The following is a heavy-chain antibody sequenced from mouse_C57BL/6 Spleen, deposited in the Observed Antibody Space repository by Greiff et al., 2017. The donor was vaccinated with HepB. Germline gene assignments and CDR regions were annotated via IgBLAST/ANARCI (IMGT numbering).Heavy chain of an antibody. V-gene: IGHV5-9*01. Sequence: DVKLVESGGGLVKPGGSLKLSCAASGFTFSSYTMSWVRQTPEKRLEWVATISGGGGNTYYPDSVKGRFTISRDNAKNTLYLQMSSLRSEDTALYYCARHRVGLAYWGQGTLVTVSA. CDR3: ARHRVGLAY. CDR1: GFTFSSYT. J-gene: IGHJ3*01. D-gene: IGHD1-1*02. CDR2: ISGGGGNT.